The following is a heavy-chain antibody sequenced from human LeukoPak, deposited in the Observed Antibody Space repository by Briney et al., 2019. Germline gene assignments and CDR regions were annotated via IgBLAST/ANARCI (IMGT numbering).Heavy chain of an antibody. CDR1: GFTFSSYG. D-gene: IGHD6-19*01. V-gene: IGHV3-23*01. J-gene: IGHJ4*02. CDR2: ISGSGDRT. CDR3: AKDLSWLGLGY. Sequence: GGSLRLSCAASGFTFSSYGMSWVRQAPGKGLVWVSAISGSGDRTDYADSVKGRFTISRDNSKNTVYLQMNSLRADDTAVYYCAKDLSWLGLGYWGQGTLVTVSS.